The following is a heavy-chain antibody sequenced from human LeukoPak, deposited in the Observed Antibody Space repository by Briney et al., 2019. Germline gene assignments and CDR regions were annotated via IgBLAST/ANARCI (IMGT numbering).Heavy chain of an antibody. CDR1: GGSINNYY. CDR3: ARHRDYGTGWYGFDY. D-gene: IGHD6-19*01. CDR2: LHYSGST. Sequence: SETLSLTCTVSGGSINNYYWSWIRQPPGKGLDWIGYLHYSGSTSYNPSLKSRVTISVDTSKNQFSLRLSSVTAADTPVYYCARHRDYGTGWYGFDYWGQGSLVTVSS. V-gene: IGHV4-59*08. J-gene: IGHJ4*02.